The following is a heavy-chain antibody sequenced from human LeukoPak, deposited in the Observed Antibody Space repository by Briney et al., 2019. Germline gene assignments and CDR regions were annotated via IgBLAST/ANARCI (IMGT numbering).Heavy chain of an antibody. V-gene: IGHV1-2*02. D-gene: IGHD6-6*01. CDR2: INPNSGGT. CDR3: ARGRSSSSPRYYYYYYMDV. Sequence: EASVKVSCKASGYTFTGYYMHWVRQAPGQGLEWMGWINPNSGGTNYAQKFQGRVTMTRDTSISTAYMELSRLRSDDTAVYYCARGRSSSSPRYYYYYYMDVWGKGTTVTVSS. CDR1: GYTFTGYY. J-gene: IGHJ6*03.